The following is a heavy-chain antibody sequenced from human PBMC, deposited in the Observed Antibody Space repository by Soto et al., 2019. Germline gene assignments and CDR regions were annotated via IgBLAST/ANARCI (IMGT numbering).Heavy chain of an antibody. D-gene: IGHD3-9*01. CDR3: TRDPDYDILTGYYGPGVY. CDR2: IRSKAYGGTT. J-gene: IGHJ4*02. V-gene: IGHV3-49*03. CDR1: GFTFGDYA. Sequence: GGSLRLSCTASGFTFGDYAMSWFRQAPGKGLEWVGFIRSKAYGGTTEYAASVKGRFTISRDDSKSIAYLQMNSLKTEDTAVYYCTRDPDYDILTGYYGPGVYWGQGTLVTSPQ.